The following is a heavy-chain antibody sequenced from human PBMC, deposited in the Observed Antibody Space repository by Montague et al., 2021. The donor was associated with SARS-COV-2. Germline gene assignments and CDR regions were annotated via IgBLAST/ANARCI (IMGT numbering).Heavy chain of an antibody. V-gene: IGHV4-39*01. CDR1: GGSISSSSYY. D-gene: IGHD2-15*01. CDR3: ANADRCSSGSCYSPFDS. Sequence: SETLSLTCTVSGGSISSSSYYWGWIRQPPGKGLEWIGSIYYSGSTYYNPSLKSRVTISVDTSKNQFSLKLSSVTAADTAVYYCANADRCSSGSCYSPFDSWGKGSLVTVSS. CDR2: IYYSGST. J-gene: IGHJ4*02.